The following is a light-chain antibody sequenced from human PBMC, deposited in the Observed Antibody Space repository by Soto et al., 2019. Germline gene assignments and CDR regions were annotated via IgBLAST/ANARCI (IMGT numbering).Light chain of an antibody. J-gene: IGKJ5*01. CDR1: QTIGNN. CDR3: QHFGNSLWT. Sequence: EIVLAQSPATLSVSPGERVTLPCRATQTIGNNLAWYQQKSGQAPRLLIYGASSRAIHTPDRFSGSGSGTDFTLTISGLEPEDFAVYYCQHFGNSLWTFGQGTRLEIK. CDR2: GAS. V-gene: IGKV3-20*01.